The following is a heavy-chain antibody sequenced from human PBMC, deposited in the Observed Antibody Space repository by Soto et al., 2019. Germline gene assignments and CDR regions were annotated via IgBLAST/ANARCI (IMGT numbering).Heavy chain of an antibody. Sequence: ASVKVSCKASGYPFTSYAMNWVRQAPGQRLEWMGWIDAGNGNTKYSQKFQGRVTITRDTSASTAYMELSSLKSEDTAVDYCARGGGEYQLRPYYYYYRMDVWGQGTTVTVSS. CDR3: ARGGGEYQLRPYYYYYRMDV. V-gene: IGHV1-3*01. CDR1: GYPFTSYA. CDR2: IDAGNGNT. D-gene: IGHD2-2*01. J-gene: IGHJ6*02.